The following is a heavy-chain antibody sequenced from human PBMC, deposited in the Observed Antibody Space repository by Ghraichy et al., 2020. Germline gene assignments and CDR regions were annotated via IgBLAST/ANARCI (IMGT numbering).Heavy chain of an antibody. Sequence: ASVKVSCKASGYTFTSYGISWVRQAPGQGLEWMGWISAYNGNTNYAQKLQGRVTMTTDTSTSTAYMELRSLRSDDTAVYYCARLRSGYDFFYYYGMDVWGQGTTVTVSS. J-gene: IGHJ6*02. CDR3: ARLRSGYDFFYYYGMDV. D-gene: IGHD5-12*01. CDR1: GYTFTSYG. V-gene: IGHV1-18*01. CDR2: ISAYNGNT.